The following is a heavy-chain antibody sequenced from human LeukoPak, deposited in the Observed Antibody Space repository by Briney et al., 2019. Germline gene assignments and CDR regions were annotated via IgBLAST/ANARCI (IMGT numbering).Heavy chain of an antibody. J-gene: IGHJ6*03. CDR3: AKGGHRADYYYYYMDV. V-gene: IGHV3-43D*03. D-gene: IGHD1-14*01. Sequence: GGSLRLSCAASGFTFDDYAMHWVRQAPGKGLEWVSLISWDGGSTYYADSVKGRFTISRDNSKNSLYLQMNSLRAEDTALYYCAKGGHRADYYYYYMDVWGKGTTVTVSS. CDR2: ISWDGGST. CDR1: GFTFDDYA.